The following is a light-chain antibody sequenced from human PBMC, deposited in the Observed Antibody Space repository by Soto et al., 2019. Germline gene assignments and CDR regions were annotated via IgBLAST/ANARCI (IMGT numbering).Light chain of an antibody. CDR2: KIS. Sequence: DIVMTQTPFSSPVTLGQPASISCRSSQSLVYSDGNTYLSWLQQRPGQPPRLLLYKISNRFSGVPDRFSGSGAGTDFTLKISRVEAEDVGVYYCKQSTQFPYTFGQGTKLEIK. J-gene: IGKJ2*01. CDR1: QSLVYSDGNTY. CDR3: KQSTQFPYT. V-gene: IGKV2-24*01.